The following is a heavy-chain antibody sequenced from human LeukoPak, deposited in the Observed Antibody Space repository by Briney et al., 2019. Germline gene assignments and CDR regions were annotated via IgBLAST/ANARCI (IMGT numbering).Heavy chain of an antibody. Sequence: GGSLRLSCAVSGFTFSSYWMSWVRQAPGKGLEWVANIKEDGSEKYYVDSVKGRFTISRDNAKNSLYLQMNNLRAEDTAVYYCAREWFGELSFAYWGQGTLVTVSS. D-gene: IGHD3-10*01. CDR1: GFTFSSYW. V-gene: IGHV3-7*01. CDR3: AREWFGELSFAY. J-gene: IGHJ4*02. CDR2: IKEDGSEK.